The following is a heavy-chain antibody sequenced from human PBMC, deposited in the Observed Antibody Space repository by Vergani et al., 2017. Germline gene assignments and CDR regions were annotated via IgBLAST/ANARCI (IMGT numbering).Heavy chain of an antibody. D-gene: IGHD3-9*01. CDR3: AKSVLRYFDWSTRGGDAFDI. CDR2: IIPIFGTA. Sequence: QVQLVQSGAEVKKPGSSVKVSCKASGGTFSSYAISWVRQAPGQGLEWMGGIIPIFGTANYAQKFQVRVTITADKSTSTAYMELSSLRSEDTAVYYCAKSVLRYFDWSTRGGDAFDIWGQGTMVTVSS. V-gene: IGHV1-69*06. J-gene: IGHJ3*02. CDR1: GGTFSSYA.